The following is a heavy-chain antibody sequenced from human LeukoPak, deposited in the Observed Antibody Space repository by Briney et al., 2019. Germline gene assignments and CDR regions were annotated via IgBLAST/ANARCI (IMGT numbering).Heavy chain of an antibody. V-gene: IGHV1-18*01. CDR1: GYTFTSYG. CDR2: ISAYNGNT. Sequence: ASVKVSCKASGYTFTSYGITWVRQAPGQGLELVGWISAYNGNTNYEQKLQGRFTMTTDTSTSTAYLELRSLRSDDTAVYYCARGVSGWKEYYFDYWGQGTLVTVSS. CDR3: ARGVSGWKEYYFDY. J-gene: IGHJ4*02. D-gene: IGHD6-19*01.